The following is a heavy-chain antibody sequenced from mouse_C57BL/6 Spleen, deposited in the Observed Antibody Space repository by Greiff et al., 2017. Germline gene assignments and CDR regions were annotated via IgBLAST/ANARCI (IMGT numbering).Heavy chain of an antibody. CDR1: GFTFSDYY. CDR2: INYGGGST. V-gene: IGHV5-16*01. CDR3: AREEDGYLYYAMDY. J-gene: IGHJ4*01. D-gene: IGHD2-3*01. Sequence: EVMLVESEGGLVQPGSSMKLSCTASGFTFSDYYMAWVRQVPEQGLEWVANINYGGGSTYYLDSLKSRFILSRDNAKNVLYLQLSSLKSEDSAAYYCAREEDGYLYYAMDYWGQGTSVTVSS.